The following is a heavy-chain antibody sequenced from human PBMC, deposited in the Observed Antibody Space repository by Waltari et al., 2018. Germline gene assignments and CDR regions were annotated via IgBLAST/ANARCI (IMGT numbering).Heavy chain of an antibody. CDR1: GYSFTSYW. CDR3: ARSVGATVYYYYGMDV. V-gene: IGHV5-10-1*03. CDR2: IDPSDSDT. J-gene: IGHJ6*02. Sequence: EVQLVQSGAEVKKPGESLRISCKGSGYSFTSYWISLVRQRPGKGMEWMWRIDPSDSDTNYSPSFQGHVTISADKSISTAYLQWSSLKASDTAMYYCARSVGATVYYYYGMDVWGQGTTVTVSS. D-gene: IGHD1-26*01.